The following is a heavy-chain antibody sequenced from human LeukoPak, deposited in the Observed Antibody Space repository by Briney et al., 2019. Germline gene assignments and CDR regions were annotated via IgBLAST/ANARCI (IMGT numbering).Heavy chain of an antibody. J-gene: IGHJ4*02. D-gene: IGHD4-23*01. Sequence: PGGSLRLSCTASGFTFSNYWMSWVRQAPGKGLEWVANIKQDGSEIYYVDSVKGRFTISRDNAKNSLYLQMNILRAEDTAVYYCARDPVYGGNSGFDYWGQGTLVTVSS. CDR1: GFTFSNYW. CDR2: IKQDGSEI. V-gene: IGHV3-7*01. CDR3: ARDPVYGGNSGFDY.